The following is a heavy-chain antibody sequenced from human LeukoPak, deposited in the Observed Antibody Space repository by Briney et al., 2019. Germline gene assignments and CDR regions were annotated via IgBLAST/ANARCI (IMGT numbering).Heavy chain of an antibody. CDR1: GYTFSSYY. CDR3: ARSHLNHAPTPDY. Sequence: ASVKVSCKASGYTFSSYYMHWVRQAHGQGLEWMGIINPSGGSTSYTQKFQGRVTMTRDTSTSTVYMELSSLRSEDTAVYYCARSHLNHAPTPDYWGQGTLVTVSS. J-gene: IGHJ4*02. V-gene: IGHV1-46*01. CDR2: INPSGGST.